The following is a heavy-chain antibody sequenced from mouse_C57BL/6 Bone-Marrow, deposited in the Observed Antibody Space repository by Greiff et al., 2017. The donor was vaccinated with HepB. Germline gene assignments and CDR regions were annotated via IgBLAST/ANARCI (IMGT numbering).Heavy chain of an antibody. D-gene: IGHD2-3*01. CDR2: INPSNGGT. CDR1: GYTFTSYW. V-gene: IGHV1-53*01. CDR3: ARLGLYALYAMDY. Sequence: VQLQQPGTELVKPGASVKLSCKASGYTFTSYWMRWVKQRPGQGLEWIGNINPSNGGTNYNEKFKSKATLTVDKSSSTAYMQLSSLTSKDSAVYYCARLGLYALYAMDYWGQGTSVTVSS. J-gene: IGHJ4*01.